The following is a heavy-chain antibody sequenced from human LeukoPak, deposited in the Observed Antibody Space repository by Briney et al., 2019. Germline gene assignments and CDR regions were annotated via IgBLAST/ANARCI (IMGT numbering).Heavy chain of an antibody. V-gene: IGHV4-34*01. CDR3: ASSYYYDSSGSDAFDI. CDR2: INHSGST. J-gene: IGHJ3*02. CDR1: GGSFSGYY. Sequence: PSETLSLTCAVYGGSFSGYYWSWIRQPPGKGLEWIGEINHSGSTYYNPSLKSRVTKSVDTSKNQFSLKLSSVTAADTAVYYCASSYYYDSSGSDAFDICGQGTMVTVSS. D-gene: IGHD3-22*01.